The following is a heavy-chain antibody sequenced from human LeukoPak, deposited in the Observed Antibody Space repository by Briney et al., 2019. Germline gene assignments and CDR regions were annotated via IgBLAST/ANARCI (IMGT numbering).Heavy chain of an antibody. J-gene: IGHJ4*02. CDR2: IKPDGSDK. D-gene: IGHD1-26*01. V-gene: IGHV3-7*01. CDR1: GFTFSSYW. Sequence: GGSLRLSCVGSGFTFSSYWMSWVRQAPGKGLEWVANIKPDGSDKSYVDSVKGRFTISRDNAENSLSLQLSSLRVDDTAVYFCARDREVGATIHDYWGQGTLVTVSS. CDR3: ARDREVGATIHDY.